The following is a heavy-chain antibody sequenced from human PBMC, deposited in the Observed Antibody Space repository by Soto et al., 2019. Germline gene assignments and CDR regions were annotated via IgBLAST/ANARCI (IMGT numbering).Heavy chain of an antibody. J-gene: IGHJ4*02. CDR1: GASIRTYF. V-gene: IGHV4-59*01. D-gene: IGHD6-19*01. CDR2: ISYSGST. Sequence: SETLSLTCSVCGASIRTYFWSWIRQPPGKGLEWIGYISYSGSTTYYTPSLKSRVTMSADTSKNQFSLRLNSVTAADTAVYYCAALYSSGWYVLFWGQGTLVTVSS. CDR3: AALYSSGWYVLF.